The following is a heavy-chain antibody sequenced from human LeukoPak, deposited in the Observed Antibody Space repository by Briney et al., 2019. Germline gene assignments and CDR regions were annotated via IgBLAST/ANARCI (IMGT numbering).Heavy chain of an antibody. D-gene: IGHD3-22*01. J-gene: IGHJ4*02. CDR1: GYSFSAYG. Sequence: GGSLRLSCAASGYSFSAYGMHWVRQAPGKGLVWVSRINSDGSTTSYAESVKGRFTISRDNAKNTLYLQMNSLRAEDTAVYYCARLRVSSGYYSDYWGQGTLVTVSS. CDR3: ARLRVSSGYYSDY. CDR2: INSDGSTT. V-gene: IGHV3-74*01.